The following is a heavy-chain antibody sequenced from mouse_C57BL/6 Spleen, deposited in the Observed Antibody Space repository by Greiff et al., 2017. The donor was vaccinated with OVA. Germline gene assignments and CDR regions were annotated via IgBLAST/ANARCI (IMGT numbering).Heavy chain of an antibody. V-gene: IGHV1-69*01. CDR3: ARYDDFYAKDY. CDR1: GYTFTSYW. Sequence: QVQLQQPGAELVMPGASVKLSCKASGYTFTSYWMHWVKQRPGQGLEWIGEIDPSDSYTNYNQKFKGKSTLTVDKSSSTAYMQLSSLTSEDSAVYYCARYDDFYAKDYWGQGTSVTVSS. J-gene: IGHJ4*01. D-gene: IGHD2-12*01. CDR2: IDPSDSYT.